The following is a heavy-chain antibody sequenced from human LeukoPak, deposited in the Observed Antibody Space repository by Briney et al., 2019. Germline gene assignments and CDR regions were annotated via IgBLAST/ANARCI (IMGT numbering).Heavy chain of an antibody. Sequence: SETLSLTCTVSGDSISSGDYYWSWIRQPAGKGLEWIGRIYTSGSTNYNPSLKSRVTISVDTSKNQFSLKLRSVTAADTAVYYCARETSQKGAHYMDVWGKGTTVTISS. CDR1: GDSISSGDYY. J-gene: IGHJ6*03. V-gene: IGHV4-61*02. CDR3: ARETSQKGAHYMDV. D-gene: IGHD3-16*01. CDR2: IYTSGST.